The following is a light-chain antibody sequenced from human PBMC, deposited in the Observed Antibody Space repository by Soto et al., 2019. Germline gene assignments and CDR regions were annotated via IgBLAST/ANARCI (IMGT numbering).Light chain of an antibody. J-gene: IGKJ4*01. CDR2: DAS. CDR3: QQYNNWPLT. CDR1: QSVSSSY. Sequence: EIVMTQSPASLSVSPGERATLSCMASQSVSSSYLAWYQQKSGQPPRLLIYDASTRATGFPARFSGSGSGTEFTLTISSLQSEDFAVYYCQQYNNWPLTFGGGTKVDIK. V-gene: IGKV3D-15*01.